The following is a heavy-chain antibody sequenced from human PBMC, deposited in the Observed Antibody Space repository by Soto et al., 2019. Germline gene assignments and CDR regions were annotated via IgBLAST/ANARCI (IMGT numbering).Heavy chain of an antibody. CDR2: IYYSGGT. V-gene: IGHV4-59*08. D-gene: IGHD5-12*01. CDR3: ARHFSGYHQYTFDY. J-gene: IGHJ4*02. CDR1: GGSIRSYY. Sequence: QVQLQESGPGLVKPSETLSLTCTVSGGSIRSYYWSWIRQSPGKGLEGIGYIYYSGGTNYNPSLKSRVTLSVDTSKNQFSLKLSSVTAADTAVYYCARHFSGYHQYTFDYWGQGILVTVSS.